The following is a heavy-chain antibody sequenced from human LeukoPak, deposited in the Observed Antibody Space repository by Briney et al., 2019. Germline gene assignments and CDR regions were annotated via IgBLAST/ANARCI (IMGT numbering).Heavy chain of an antibody. Sequence: SVKVSCKASGGTFISYAISWVRQAPGQGLEWMGGIIPIFGTANYAQKFQGRVTITADESTSTAYMELSSLRSEDTAVYYCARGSKEWAVAGSTENWFDPWGQGTLVTVSS. CDR1: GGTFISYA. CDR3: ARGSKEWAVAGSTENWFDP. D-gene: IGHD6-19*01. J-gene: IGHJ5*02. CDR2: IIPIFGTA. V-gene: IGHV1-69*13.